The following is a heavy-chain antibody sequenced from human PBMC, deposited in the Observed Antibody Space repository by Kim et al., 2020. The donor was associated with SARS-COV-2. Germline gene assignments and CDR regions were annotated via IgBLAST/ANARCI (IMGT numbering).Heavy chain of an antibody. D-gene: IGHD2-8*01. CDR3: ARVPAMVYAGDWYFDL. V-gene: IGHV3-11*06. J-gene: IGHJ2*01. Sequence: SVKGRFTISRDNAKNSLYLQMNSLRAEDTAVYYCARVPAMVYAGDWYFDLWGRGTLVTVSS.